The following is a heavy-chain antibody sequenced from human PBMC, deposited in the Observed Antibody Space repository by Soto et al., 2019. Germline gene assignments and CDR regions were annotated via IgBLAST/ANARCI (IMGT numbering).Heavy chain of an antibody. CDR1: GYSFTSYW. D-gene: IGHD3-10*01. J-gene: IGHJ6*02. V-gene: IGHV5-51*01. CDR3: ARHTLTARGRVGDYYYYGMDV. CDR2: IYPGDSDT. Sequence: GESLKIFCKGSGYSFTSYWIGGVRQMTGKGLEWMGIIYPGDSDTRYSPSFQGQVTISADKSISTAYLQWSSLKAPDTAMYYCARHTLTARGRVGDYYYYGMDVWGQGTTVTVSS.